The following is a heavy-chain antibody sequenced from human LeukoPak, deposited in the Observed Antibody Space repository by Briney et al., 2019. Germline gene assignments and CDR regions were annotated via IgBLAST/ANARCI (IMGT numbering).Heavy chain of an antibody. V-gene: IGHV3-23*01. J-gene: IGHJ4*02. D-gene: IGHD2-15*01. CDR2: ISGSDGST. CDR1: GFTFRSYA. Sequence: GGSLRLSCAASGFTFRSYAMSWVRQAPGKGLEWVSTISGSDGSTYYADSVKGRFTISRDNPKNTMYLQMNTLRAEDTAIYYCAKRLVAGYCSGGDCYSDHYFDYWGQGTLVTVSS. CDR3: AKRLVAGYCSGGDCYSDHYFDY.